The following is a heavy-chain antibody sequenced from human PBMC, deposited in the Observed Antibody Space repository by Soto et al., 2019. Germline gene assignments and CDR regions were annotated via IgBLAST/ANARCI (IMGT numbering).Heavy chain of an antibody. Sequence: GGSLRLSCAASGFTFSSYGMHWVRQAPGKGLEWVAVISYDGSNKYYADSVKGRFTISRDNSKNTLYLQMNSLRDEDTAVYYCAKDREQWLVIDYYYCGMDVWGQGTTVTVSS. CDR1: GFTFSSYG. D-gene: IGHD6-19*01. CDR3: AKDREQWLVIDYYYCGMDV. CDR2: ISYDGSNK. J-gene: IGHJ6*02. V-gene: IGHV3-30*18.